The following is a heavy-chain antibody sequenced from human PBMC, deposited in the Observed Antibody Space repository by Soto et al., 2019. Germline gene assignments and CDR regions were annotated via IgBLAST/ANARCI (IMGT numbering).Heavy chain of an antibody. CDR3: ARHLTYCSAGSCYSDFPYYGMDV. V-gene: IGHV4-59*08. CDR2: VYFTGST. J-gene: IGHJ6*02. D-gene: IGHD2-15*01. Sequence: SETLSLTCTVTGDSMNSHYWSWLRQPPGKALEWMGYVYFTGSTNYSPSLESRLTILVDTSKNQFSLKLTSVTAADTAVYYCARHLTYCSAGSCYSDFPYYGMDVWGQGTTVTVSS. CDR1: GDSMNSHY.